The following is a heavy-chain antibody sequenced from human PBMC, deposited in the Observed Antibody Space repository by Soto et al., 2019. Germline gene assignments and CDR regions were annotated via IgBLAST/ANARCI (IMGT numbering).Heavy chain of an antibody. CDR2: ITGSGGGT. D-gene: IGHD6-13*01. J-gene: IGHJ4*02. CDR1: GFTFSNYA. Sequence: EVQLLESGGGLVQPGGSLRLSCAASGFTFSNYAMTWVRQAPGKGLEWVSVITGSGGGTYFVDSVKGRFTISRDNSKNTVYLQMNSLRAEDTAVYYCATRPLTAAVFDYWGQGTLVTVSS. CDR3: ATRPLTAAVFDY. V-gene: IGHV3-23*01.